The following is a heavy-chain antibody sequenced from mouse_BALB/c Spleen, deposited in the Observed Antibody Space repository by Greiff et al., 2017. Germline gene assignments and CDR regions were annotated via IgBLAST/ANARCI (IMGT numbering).Heavy chain of an antibody. V-gene: IGHV2-9*02. J-gene: IGHJ3*01. Sequence: VHLVESGPGLVAPSQSLSITCTVSGFSLTSYGVHWVRQPPGKGLEWLGVIWAGGSTNYNSALMSRLSISKDNSKSQVFLKMNSLQTDDTAMYYCARDAYYGNYRFAYWGQGTLVTVSA. CDR2: IWAGGST. CDR1: GFSLTSYG. D-gene: IGHD2-10*01. CDR3: ARDAYYGNYRFAY.